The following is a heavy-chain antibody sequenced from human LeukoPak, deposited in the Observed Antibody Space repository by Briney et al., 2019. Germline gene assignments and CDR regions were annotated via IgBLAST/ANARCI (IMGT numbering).Heavy chain of an antibody. Sequence: PSETQSLTCTVSGGSISSYYWSWIRQPPGKGLEWIGYIYYSGRTDYNPSLKSRLTISVDTSRKQFSLKLTSVTAADTAVYYCARHFWGTETATSLLFDYWGQGALVTVSS. J-gene: IGHJ4*02. CDR3: ARHFWGTETATSLLFDY. CDR2: IYYSGRT. D-gene: IGHD3-16*01. V-gene: IGHV4-59*08. CDR1: GGSISSYY.